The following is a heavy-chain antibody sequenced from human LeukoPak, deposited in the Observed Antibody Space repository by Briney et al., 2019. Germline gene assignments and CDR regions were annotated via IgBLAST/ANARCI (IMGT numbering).Heavy chain of an antibody. Sequence: PGGSLRLSCAASGFTFSSYEMNWVRQAPGKGLEWISYISSSGSTIYYADSVKGRFTISRDNAKNSLYLQMNSLRAEDTAVYYCAKGLYWFDPWGQGTLVTVSS. CDR1: GFTFSSYE. D-gene: IGHD6-19*01. V-gene: IGHV3-48*03. CDR2: ISSSGSTI. J-gene: IGHJ5*02. CDR3: AKGLYWFDP.